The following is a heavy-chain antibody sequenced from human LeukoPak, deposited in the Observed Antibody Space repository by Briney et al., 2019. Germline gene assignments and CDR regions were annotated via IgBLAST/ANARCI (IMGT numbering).Heavy chain of an antibody. V-gene: IGHV3-21*01. J-gene: IGHJ4*02. CDR3: ARVSSNWSVAPFDY. CDR2: ISSSSSYI. Sequence: GGSLRLSCAASGFTFSSYSMNWVRQAPGKGLEWVSSISSSSSYICYADSVKGRFTISRDNAKNSLYLQMNSLRAEDTAVYYCARVSSNWSVAPFDYWGQGTLVTVSS. CDR1: GFTFSSYS. D-gene: IGHD6-13*01.